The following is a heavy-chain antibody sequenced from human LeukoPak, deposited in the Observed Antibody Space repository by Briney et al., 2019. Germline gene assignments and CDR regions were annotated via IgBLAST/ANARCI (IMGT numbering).Heavy chain of an antibody. D-gene: IGHD1-1*01. CDR2: IYSDGRT. CDR3: ARDGGSSTMEPTGGYYYYGMDV. J-gene: IGHJ6*02. Sequence: PSETLSLTCTVSGGSISSSNYYWGWIRQPPGKGLEWVSLIYSDGRTSYTDSVKGRSTISRDNSKNTLSLQLNSLRAEDTAVYYCARDGGSSTMEPTGGYYYYGMDVWGQGTTVTVSS. CDR1: GGSISSSNYY. V-gene: IGHV3-53*01.